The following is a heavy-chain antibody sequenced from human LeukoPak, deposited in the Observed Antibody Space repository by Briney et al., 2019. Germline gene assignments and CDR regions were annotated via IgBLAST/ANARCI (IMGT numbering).Heavy chain of an antibody. CDR3: ARSHGGYLDY. V-gene: IGHV6-1*01. D-gene: IGHD2-15*01. J-gene: IGHJ4*02. CDR2: TYYRSEWYN. CDR1: GDSVSSNSAA. Sequence: SQTLSLTCVMSGDSVSSNSAAWNWIRQSPSRGLEWLGRTYYRSEWYNEYAASVKSRITIKPDTSKNQFSLQLNSVTPDDTAVYYCARSHGGYLDYWGQGTLVTVSS.